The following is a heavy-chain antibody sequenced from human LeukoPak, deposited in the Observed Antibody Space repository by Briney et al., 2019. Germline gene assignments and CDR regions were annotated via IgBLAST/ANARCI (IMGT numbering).Heavy chain of an antibody. CDR1: GGTFNIYA. Sequence: ASVKVSCKAYGGTFNIYAISWVRQAPGQGLEWMGGIIPIFGTANYAQKFQGRVTITADESTSTAYMELSSLRSEDTAVYYCARDHYYYGSGSWGFDYWGQGTLVTVSS. CDR2: IIPIFGTA. D-gene: IGHD3-10*01. J-gene: IGHJ4*02. CDR3: ARDHYYYGSGSWGFDY. V-gene: IGHV1-69*13.